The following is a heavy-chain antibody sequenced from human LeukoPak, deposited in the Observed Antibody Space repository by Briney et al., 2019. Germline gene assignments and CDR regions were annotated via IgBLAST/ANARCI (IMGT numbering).Heavy chain of an antibody. V-gene: IGHV1-2*02. Sequence: ASVKVSCKASGYTFTGYYMHWVRQAPGQGLEWMGWINPNSGGTNYAQKFQGRVTMTRDTSISTAYMELSRLRSDDTAVYYCARGGYSGYDSPYYYYMDVWGKGTTVTV. CDR3: ARGGYSGYDSPYYYYMDV. D-gene: IGHD5-12*01. J-gene: IGHJ6*03. CDR1: GYTFTGYY. CDR2: INPNSGGT.